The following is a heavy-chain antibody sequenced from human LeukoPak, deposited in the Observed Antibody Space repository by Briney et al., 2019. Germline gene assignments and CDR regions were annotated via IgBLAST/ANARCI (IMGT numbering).Heavy chain of an antibody. CDR1: GFTFSSYE. CDR3: AELGITMIGGV. V-gene: IGHV3-48*03. CDR2: ISSSGSTI. D-gene: IGHD3-10*02. J-gene: IGHJ6*04. Sequence: GGSLRLPCAASGFTFSSYEMNWVRQAPGKGLEWVSYISSSGSTIYYADSVKGRFTISRDNAKKSLYLQMNSLRAEDTAVYYCAELGITMIGGVWGKGTTVTISS.